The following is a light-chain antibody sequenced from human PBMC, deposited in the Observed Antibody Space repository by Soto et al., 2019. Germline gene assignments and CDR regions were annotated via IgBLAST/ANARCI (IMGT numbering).Light chain of an antibody. CDR1: QSVTSNS. Sequence: EIVLAQSPDTLSLSPGYRASLSCRASQSVTSNSLAWYQQKPGQAPRLLVYGASSMATGIPDRFSGSGSETDFTLTISRLDPEDFALYFCQQYGSSRRTFGEGTKVEIK. J-gene: IGKJ4*01. V-gene: IGKV3-20*01. CDR3: QQYGSSRRT. CDR2: GAS.